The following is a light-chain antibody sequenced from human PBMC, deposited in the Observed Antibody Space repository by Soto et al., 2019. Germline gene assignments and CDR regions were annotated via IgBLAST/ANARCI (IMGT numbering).Light chain of an antibody. CDR3: KQYGSSRGIT. Sequence: EIVLTQSPGTLSLSPGERATLSCRASQSVSSSYLAWYQQKPGQAPRLLIYGASSRATGIPDRFSGSGSGTDFPLPISRREPEVFAVYYCKQYGSSRGITLGQGTRLEIK. CDR2: GAS. V-gene: IGKV3-20*01. J-gene: IGKJ5*01. CDR1: QSVSSSY.